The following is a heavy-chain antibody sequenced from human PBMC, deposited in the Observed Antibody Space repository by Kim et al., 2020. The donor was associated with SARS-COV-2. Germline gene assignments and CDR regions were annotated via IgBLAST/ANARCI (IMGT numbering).Heavy chain of an antibody. CDR3: ARGPNYSPFDY. Sequence: IYTADPVRGRFTISRDNDKSSLFLQMNSLRAEDTAVYYCARGPNYSPFDYWGQGTLVTVSS. J-gene: IGHJ4*02. CDR2: I. D-gene: IGHD4-4*01. V-gene: IGHV3-11*04.